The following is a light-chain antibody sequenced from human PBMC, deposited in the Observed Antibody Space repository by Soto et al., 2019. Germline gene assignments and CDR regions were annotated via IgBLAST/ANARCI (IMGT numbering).Light chain of an antibody. J-gene: IGLJ1*01. V-gene: IGLV2-14*01. CDR1: SSDVGGYNY. CDR3: SSYAGSNV. CDR2: EVF. Sequence: QSVLSHPASVSWSPGHSITISCTGTSSDVGGYNYVSWYQQHPGKVPKVMIYEVFNRPSGVSIRFSGSKSGNTASLTVSGLQAEDEADYYCSSYAGSNVFGTGTKVTVL.